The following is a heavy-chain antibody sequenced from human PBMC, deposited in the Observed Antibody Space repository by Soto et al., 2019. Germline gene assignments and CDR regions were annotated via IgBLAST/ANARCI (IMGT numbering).Heavy chain of an antibody. CDR2: ISSSSSYT. Sequence: PVGSLRLSCAASGFTFSDYYMSWIRHAPGKGLEWVSYISSSSSYTNYADSVKGRFTISRDNAKNSLYLQMNSLRAEDTAVYYCARGGFKGKKYGMDVGAKGPRSPSH. J-gene: IGHJ6*02. CDR1: GFTFSDYY. D-gene: IGHD5-12*01. V-gene: IGHV3-11*06. CDR3: ARGGFKGKKYGMDV.